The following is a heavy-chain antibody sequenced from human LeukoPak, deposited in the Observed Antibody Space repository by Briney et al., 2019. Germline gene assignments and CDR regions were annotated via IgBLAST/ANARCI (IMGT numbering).Heavy chain of an antibody. Sequence: GESLKISCKGSGYSFTSYWIGWVRQMPGKGLEWMGIIYPGDSDTRYSPSFQGQVTISADKSISTAYLQWSSLKASDTAMYYCARRPSSSGYYPPYFDYWSQGTLVTVSS. J-gene: IGHJ4*02. CDR3: ARRPSSSGYYPPYFDY. V-gene: IGHV5-51*01. CDR2: IYPGDSDT. CDR1: GYSFTSYW. D-gene: IGHD3-22*01.